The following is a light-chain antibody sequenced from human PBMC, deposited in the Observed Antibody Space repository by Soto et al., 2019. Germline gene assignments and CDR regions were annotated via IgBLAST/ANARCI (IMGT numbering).Light chain of an antibody. V-gene: IGKV3D-20*02. J-gene: IGKJ1*01. CDR2: GAS. CDR3: QQRSNWPPWT. Sequence: IVLTQSPATLSLSPRERFTLYCGASQSVSTNYVAWYQQKPGQAPRLLIYGASSRATGIPDRFSGSGSGTDFPLTISSLEPEDFAVYYCQQRSNWPPWTFGQGTKVDIK. CDR1: QSVSTNY.